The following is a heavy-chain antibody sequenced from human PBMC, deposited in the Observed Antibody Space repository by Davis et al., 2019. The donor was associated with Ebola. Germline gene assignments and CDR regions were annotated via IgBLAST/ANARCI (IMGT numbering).Heavy chain of an antibody. V-gene: IGHV3-66*01. CDR1: GFTVSSNY. J-gene: IGHJ6*02. CDR3: ASYSSSWYDYYYGMDV. D-gene: IGHD6-13*01. Sequence: GGSLRLSCAASGFTVSSNYMSWVRQAPGKGLEWVSVIYSGGSTYYADSVKGRFTISRDNSKNTLYLQMNSLRAEDTAVYYCASYSSSWYDYYYGMDVWGQGTTVTVSS. CDR2: IYSGGST.